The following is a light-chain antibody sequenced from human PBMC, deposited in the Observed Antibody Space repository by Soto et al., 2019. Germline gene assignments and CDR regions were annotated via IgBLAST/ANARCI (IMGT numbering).Light chain of an antibody. Sequence: QTVVTQEPSLTVSPGGTVTLTCASSTGAVTSGYYPNWFQQKPGQAPRALIYGASNKHSWTPDRFSGSLLGGKAALTLSGVQHEDEAEYYCLLFYGGVYVFGTGTKVTVL. CDR2: GAS. CDR3: LLFYGGVYV. V-gene: IGLV7-43*01. CDR1: TGAVTSGYY. J-gene: IGLJ1*01.